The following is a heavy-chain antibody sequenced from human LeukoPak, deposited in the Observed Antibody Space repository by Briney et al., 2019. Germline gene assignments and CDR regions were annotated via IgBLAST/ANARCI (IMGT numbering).Heavy chain of an antibody. CDR2: IWRSDHT. CDR3: ARAVAGLGSSWYFDL. CDR1: GGSISSSDW. J-gene: IGHJ2*01. D-gene: IGHD6-19*01. Sequence: PSGTLSLTCAVSGGSISSSDWWSWVRQPPGRGLEWIGYIWRSDHTNYNPSLKSRVTMSLDKSKNQFSLKLSSVTAADTAVYYCARAVAGLGSSWYFDLWGRGTLVTVSS. V-gene: IGHV4-4*02.